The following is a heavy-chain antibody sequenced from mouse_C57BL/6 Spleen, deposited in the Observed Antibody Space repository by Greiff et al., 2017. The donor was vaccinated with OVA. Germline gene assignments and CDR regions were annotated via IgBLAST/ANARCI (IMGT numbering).Heavy chain of an antibody. CDR1: GYTFTDYY. V-gene: IGHV1-26*01. J-gene: IGHJ2*01. Sequence: EVQLQQSGPELVKPGASVKISCKASGYTFTDYYMNWVKQSHGKSLEWIGDINPNNGGTSYNQKFKGKATLTVDKSSSTAYMELRSLTSEDSAVYYCAREDSSGYDFDDWGQGTTLTVSS. D-gene: IGHD3-2*02. CDR2: INPNNGGT. CDR3: AREDSSGYDFDD.